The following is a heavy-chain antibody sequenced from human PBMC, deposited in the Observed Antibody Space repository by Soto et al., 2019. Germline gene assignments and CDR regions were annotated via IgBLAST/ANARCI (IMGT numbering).Heavy chain of an antibody. J-gene: IGHJ4*03. D-gene: IGHD3-16*01. CDR2: IRYDGSNT. V-gene: IGHV3-30*02. CDR1: GIIFTGFG. CDR3: AGDGGGPRVFFGYFDS. Sequence: GGSLRLSCAASGIIFTGFGMHWIRQAPGKGPEWVAIIRYDGSNTYYADSVKGRFTISRDNSKNTLYLQMNSLRAEDTAVYYCAGDGGGPRVFFGYFDSWGREARVTASS.